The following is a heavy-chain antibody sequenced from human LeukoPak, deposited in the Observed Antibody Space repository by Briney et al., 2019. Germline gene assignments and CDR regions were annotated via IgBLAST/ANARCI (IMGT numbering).Heavy chain of an antibody. CDR1: GYSFTNYW. V-gene: IGHV5-51*01. J-gene: IGHJ3*02. CDR2: IYPGDSDT. D-gene: IGHD2-2*01. Sequence: GESLKISCKDSGYSFTNYWIGWVRQMPGKGLEWMGIIYPGDSDTRYSPSFQGQVTISVDKSISTAFLQWSSLKASDTAVYYCARHLGWCNNTSGCDDESDAFDIWGQGTTVTVSS. CDR3: ARHLGWCNNTSGCDDESDAFDI.